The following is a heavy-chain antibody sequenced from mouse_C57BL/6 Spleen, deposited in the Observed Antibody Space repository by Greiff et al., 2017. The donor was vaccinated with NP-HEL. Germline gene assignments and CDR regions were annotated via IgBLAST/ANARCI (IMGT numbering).Heavy chain of an antibody. CDR1: GYTFTSYW. CDR2: IYPGSGST. Sequence: VQLQQPGAELVKPGASVKMSCKASGYTFTSYWITWVKQRPGQGLEWIGDIYPGSGSTNYNEKFKSQATLTVDTSASTVYMQLSSLTSEDSAVYYCAIPYGYDGAWFADWGQGTLVTVSA. CDR3: AIPYGYDGAWFAD. D-gene: IGHD2-2*01. V-gene: IGHV1-55*01. J-gene: IGHJ3*01.